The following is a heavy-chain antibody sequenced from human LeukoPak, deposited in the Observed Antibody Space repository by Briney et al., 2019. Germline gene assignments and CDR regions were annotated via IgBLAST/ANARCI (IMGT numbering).Heavy chain of an antibody. V-gene: IGHV1-2*02. D-gene: IGHD3-22*01. CDR2: INPNSGGT. CDR3: ARVPGQYDSSGYDPTSFDY. J-gene: IGHJ4*02. Sequence: GASVKVSCKASGYTFTGYYMHWVRQAPGQGLEWMGWINPNSGGTNYAQKFQGRVTMTRDTSISTAYMELSRLRSDDTAFYYCARVPGQYDSSGYDPTSFDYWGQGTLVTVSS. CDR1: GYTFTGYY.